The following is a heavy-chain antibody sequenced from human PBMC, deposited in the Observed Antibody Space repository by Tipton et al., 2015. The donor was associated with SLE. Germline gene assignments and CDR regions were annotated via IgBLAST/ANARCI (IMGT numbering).Heavy chain of an antibody. D-gene: IGHD1-26*01. J-gene: IGHJ6*02. CDR3: AGVRSWGAFGF. V-gene: IGHV3-74*01. Sequence: SLRLSCAASGFTFRSYSMHWVRQAPGKGLVLHSRINRGGSSTSYADSLKGRFTISRDNAKNTLYLQMNSLRAEDTAVYYCAGVRSWGAFGFWGHASTASVSS. CDR1: GFTFRSYS. CDR2: INRGGSST.